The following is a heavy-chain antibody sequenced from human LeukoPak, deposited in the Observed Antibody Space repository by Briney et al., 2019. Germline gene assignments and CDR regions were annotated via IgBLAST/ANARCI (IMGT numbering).Heavy chain of an antibody. CDR3: ARDSGGAFYRHFDK. CDR2: IYHSGST. CDR1: GYSISSGYY. Sequence: SETLSLTCTVSGYSISSGYYWGWIRQPPGKGLEWIGSIYHSGSTYYNPSLKSRVTISVDTSKNQFSLKLSSVTAADTAVYYCARDSGGAFYRHFDKWGQGTLVTVSS. J-gene: IGHJ4*02. D-gene: IGHD2-8*02. V-gene: IGHV4-38-2*02.